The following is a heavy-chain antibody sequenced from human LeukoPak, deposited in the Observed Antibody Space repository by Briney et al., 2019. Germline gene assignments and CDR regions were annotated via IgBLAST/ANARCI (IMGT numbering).Heavy chain of an antibody. CDR3: ARQGPLYYYGAGTYRDYFDY. Sequence: SSETLSLTCAVYGGSFSGYYWSWIRQPPGKGLEWIGEINHSGSTNYNPSLKSRVPISVDTSKNQFSLKLSSVTAADTAVYYCARQGPLYYYGAGTYRDYFDYWGQGTLVTVPS. CDR1: GGSFSGYY. D-gene: IGHD3-10*01. CDR2: INHSGST. V-gene: IGHV4-34*01. J-gene: IGHJ4*02.